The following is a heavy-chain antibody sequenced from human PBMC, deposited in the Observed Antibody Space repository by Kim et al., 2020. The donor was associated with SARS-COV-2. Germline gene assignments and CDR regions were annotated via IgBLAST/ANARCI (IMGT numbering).Heavy chain of an antibody. CDR3: ARRSVDKGTDY. Sequence: NDYAISVKSRITINSDQSKNQFSLQLNSVTPEDTAVYYCARRSVDKGTDYWGQGTLVTVSS. D-gene: IGHD3-10*01. J-gene: IGHJ4*02. CDR2: N. V-gene: IGHV6-1*01.